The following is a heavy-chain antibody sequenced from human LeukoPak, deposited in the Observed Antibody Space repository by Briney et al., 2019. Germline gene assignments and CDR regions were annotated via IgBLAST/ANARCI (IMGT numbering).Heavy chain of an antibody. CDR2: IYYRGTS. CDR3: ARHYCSGGNCYYFDH. V-gene: IGHV4-59*08. Sequence: SETLSLTCTVSGGSISGYYWSWIRQPPGQGLEWIGFIYYRGTSKYNPSLMSRVTISVNTSKNQVSLKLSSVTAADPAGYYCARHYCSGGNCYYFDHWGQGTLVTVSS. J-gene: IGHJ4*02. D-gene: IGHD2-15*01. CDR1: GGSISGYY.